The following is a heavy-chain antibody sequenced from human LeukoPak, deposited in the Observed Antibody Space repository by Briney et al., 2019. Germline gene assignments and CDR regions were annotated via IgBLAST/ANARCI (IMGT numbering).Heavy chain of an antibody. CDR2: ISYDGSNK. CDR3: VRGVGSSTSCYVRAFDI. CDR1: GFTFSSYA. D-gene: IGHD2-2*01. J-gene: IGHJ3*02. V-gene: IGHV3-30*04. Sequence: PGGSLRLSCAASGFTFSSYAMHWVRQAPGKGLEWVAVISYDGSNKYYADSVKGRFTISRDNSKNTLYLQMNSLRAEDTAVYYCVRGVGSSTSCYVRAFDIWGQGTMVTVSS.